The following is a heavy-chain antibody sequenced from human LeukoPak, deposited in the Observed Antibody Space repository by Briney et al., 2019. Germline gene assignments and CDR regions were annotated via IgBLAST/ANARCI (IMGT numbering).Heavy chain of an antibody. CDR1: GFTFSSYA. J-gene: IGHJ4*02. V-gene: IGHV3-23*01. CDR3: AKVPRTTVVTPYYFDY. D-gene: IGHD4-23*01. Sequence: GGSLRLSCAASGFTFSSYAMTWVRQAPGKGLEWVSAISGIGGSTYYADFVKGRFTISRDNSKNTLYLQMNSLRAEDTAVYYCAKVPRTTVVTPYYFDYWGQGTLVTVSS. CDR2: ISGIGGST.